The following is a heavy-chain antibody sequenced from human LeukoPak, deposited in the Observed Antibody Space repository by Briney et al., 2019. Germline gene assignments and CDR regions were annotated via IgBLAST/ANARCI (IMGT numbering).Heavy chain of an antibody. CDR3: AKDGRGYALEL. J-gene: IGHJ4*02. CDR2: IRYDRSNK. CDR1: GFTFSSYG. V-gene: IGHV3-30*02. Sequence: PGGSLRLSCAASGFTFSSYGMHWVRQAPGKGLGWGAFIRYDRSNKYYADSVKGRFTISRDNSKNTLYLQMNSLRAEDTAVYYCAKDGRGYALELWGQGTLVTVSS. D-gene: IGHD5-12*01.